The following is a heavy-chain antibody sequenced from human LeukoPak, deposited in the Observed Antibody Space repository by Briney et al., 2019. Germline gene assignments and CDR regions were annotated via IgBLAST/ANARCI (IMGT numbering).Heavy chain of an antibody. J-gene: IGHJ4*02. CDR3: ARGRGTGSYFYD. CDR2: INRGGST. V-gene: IGHV4-34*01. CDR1: GGSFSGYY. Sequence: PSETLSLTCAVYGGSFSGYYWGWIRRPPGKGLEWIGEINRGGSTNYNPYLKSRATISIDTSRNYFSLKLTSVTAADTAVYYCARGRGTGSYFYDWSQGTLVTVSS. D-gene: IGHD3/OR15-3a*01.